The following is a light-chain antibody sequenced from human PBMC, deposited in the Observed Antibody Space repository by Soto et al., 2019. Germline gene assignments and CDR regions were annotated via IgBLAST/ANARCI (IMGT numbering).Light chain of an antibody. J-gene: IGKJ3*01. CDR3: QQYGSSPPIFT. V-gene: IGKV3-20*01. CDR2: GAS. Sequence: EIVLTQSPGTLSLSPGERATLSCRASQSISSSYFSWYQQKPGQAPRLLIYGASKRAPGIPDRFSGSGSGTDFTLTITRLEPEDFAGYYCQQYGSSPPIFTFGPGTKVDIK. CDR1: QSISSSY.